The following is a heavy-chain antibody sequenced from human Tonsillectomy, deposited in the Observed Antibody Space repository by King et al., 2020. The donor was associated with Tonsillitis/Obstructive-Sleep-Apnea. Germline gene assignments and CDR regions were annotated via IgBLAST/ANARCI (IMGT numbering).Heavy chain of an antibody. D-gene: IGHD3-9*01. CDR2: INSDGSST. V-gene: IGHV3-74*01. CDR1: GFTFSSYW. Sequence: VQLVESGGGLVQAGGSLRLSCAASGFTFSSYWMHWVRQAPGKGLVWVSRINSDGSSTSYADSVKGRFTISRDNAKNTLYLQMNSLRAEDTAVYYCAREGDYNILTGYYSGPYYYYGMYVWGQGTTSPSP. J-gene: IGHJ6*02. CDR3: AREGDYNILTGYYSGPYYYYGMYV.